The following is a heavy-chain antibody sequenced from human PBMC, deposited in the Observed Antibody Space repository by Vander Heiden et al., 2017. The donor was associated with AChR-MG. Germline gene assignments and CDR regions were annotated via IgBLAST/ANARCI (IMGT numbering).Heavy chain of an antibody. J-gene: IGHJ4*02. Sequence: EVQLLESGGGLVQPGGYLRLSCAASGFTFSSYAMSWVRQAPGKGLEWVSAISGSGGRTYYADAVKGRFTISRDNSKNTLYLQMKSMRAEDTAVYYCAKAEGRLLLWFGEFWGQVTLVTVSS. CDR3: AKAEGRLLLWFGEF. D-gene: IGHD3-10*01. CDR1: GFTFSSYA. V-gene: IGHV3-23*01. CDR2: ISGSGGRT.